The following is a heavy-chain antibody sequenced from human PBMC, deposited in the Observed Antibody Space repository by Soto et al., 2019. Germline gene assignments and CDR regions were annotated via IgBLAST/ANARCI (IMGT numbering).Heavy chain of an antibody. V-gene: IGHV3-53*01. CDR3: AAPIAAAGIGFGY. J-gene: IGHJ4*02. CDR1: GFTVRSNY. CDR2: IYSGGST. Sequence: EVQLVESGGGLIQPGGSLRLSCAASGFTVRSNYMSWVRQAPGKGLEWVSVIYSGGSTYYADSVKGRFTISRDNSKNTLYLQMNSLRAEDTAVYYCAAPIAAAGIGFGYWGQGTLVTVSS. D-gene: IGHD6-13*01.